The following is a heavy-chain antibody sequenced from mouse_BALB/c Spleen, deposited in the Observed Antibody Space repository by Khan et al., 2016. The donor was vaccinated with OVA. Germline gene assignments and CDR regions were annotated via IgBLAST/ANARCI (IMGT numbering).Heavy chain of an antibody. D-gene: IGHD1-1*01. Sequence: QIQLVQSGPEVKKPGETVKISCKASGHTFTKFGMNWVKRAPGKGLKWMGWINTYTGEPTYADDFNGRFAFSLENSASTAYLQINTLKNEDTSTYFCARPPYVSYVLDNWGQGTSVTVSS. CDR3: ARPPYVSYVLDN. CDR1: GHTFTKFG. V-gene: IGHV9-3-1*01. CDR2: INTYTGEP. J-gene: IGHJ4*01.